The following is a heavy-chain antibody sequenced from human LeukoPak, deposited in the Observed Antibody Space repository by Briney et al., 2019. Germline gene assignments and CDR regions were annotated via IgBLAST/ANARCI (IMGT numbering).Heavy chain of an antibody. V-gene: IGHV3-7*03. CDR3: ARARVWSSSSSFYYYYGMDV. D-gene: IGHD6-6*01. J-gene: IGHJ6*02. CDR1: GFIFSTYW. CDR2: IKQDGSDF. Sequence: GGSLRLSCAASGFIFSTYWMSWVRQAPGKGLEWVANIKQDGSDFNYVDSVKGRFTISRDNAKKSLFLQMNNVRAEDTAVYYCARARVWSSSSSFYYYYGMDVWGQGTTVTVSS.